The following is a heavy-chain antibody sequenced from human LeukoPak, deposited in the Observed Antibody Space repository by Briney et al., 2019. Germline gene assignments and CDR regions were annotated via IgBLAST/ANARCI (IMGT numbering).Heavy chain of an antibody. J-gene: IGHJ3*02. CDR1: GGSISSDSYH. V-gene: IGHV4-61*02. CDR3: AITTNWLPDTFDI. Sequence: PSETLSLTCTVSGGSISSDSYHWSWIRQPAGKGLEWIGRIYTTGSTNYNPSLKSRVTISVDTSKNQFSLKLSSVTAADTAFYYCAITTNWLPDTFDIWGQGTMVTVSS. D-gene: IGHD1-1*01. CDR2: IYTTGST.